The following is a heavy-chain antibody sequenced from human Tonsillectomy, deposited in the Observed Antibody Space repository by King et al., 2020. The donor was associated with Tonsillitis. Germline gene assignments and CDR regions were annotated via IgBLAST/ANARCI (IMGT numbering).Heavy chain of an antibody. Sequence: VQLVESGGGLVQPGRSLRLSCAASGFTFDDYAMHWVRQAPGKGLEWVSGISWNSGSIGYADSVKGRFTISRDNAKNSLYLQMNSLRAEDTALYYCAKSFDQVDIVATMGGSYFDYWGQGTLVTVSS. V-gene: IGHV3-9*01. CDR3: AKSFDQVDIVATMGGSYFDY. J-gene: IGHJ4*02. CDR2: ISWNSGSI. D-gene: IGHD5-12*01. CDR1: GFTFDDYA.